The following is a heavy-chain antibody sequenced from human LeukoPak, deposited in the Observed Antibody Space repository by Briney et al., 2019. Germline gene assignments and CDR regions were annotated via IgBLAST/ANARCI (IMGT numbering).Heavy chain of an antibody. V-gene: IGHV3-7*01. CDR2: ISQDGSEK. CDR3: ARDSDIVTGSKSHFDY. D-gene: IGHD3-9*01. J-gene: IGHJ4*02. CDR1: GFSFSSHW. Sequence: GGSLRLSCAASGFSFSSHWMSWVRQAPGKGLEWVANISQDGSEKNNVDSVKGRFTISRDNAKNSLYLQMNSLRAEDTAVYYCARDSDIVTGSKSHFDYWGQGTLVTVSS.